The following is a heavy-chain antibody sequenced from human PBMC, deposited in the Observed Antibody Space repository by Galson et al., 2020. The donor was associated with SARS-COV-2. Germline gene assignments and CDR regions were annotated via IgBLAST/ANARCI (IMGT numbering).Heavy chain of an antibody. Sequence: GGSLRLSCAASGFTFNSYAMFWVRQAPGKGLEWVATISFDGFTKNYADSVKGRLTISRDNAKNTLYLEVDSLRVEDTAVYYCARRNTGFTMDVWGNGTTVTVSS. J-gene: IGHJ6*03. CDR2: ISFDGFTK. D-gene: IGHD7-27*01. CDR3: ARRNTGFTMDV. CDR1: GFTFNSYA. V-gene: IGHV3-30*01.